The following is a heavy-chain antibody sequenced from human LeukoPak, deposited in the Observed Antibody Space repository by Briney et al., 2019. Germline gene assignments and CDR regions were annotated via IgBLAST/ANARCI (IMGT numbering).Heavy chain of an antibody. J-gene: IGHJ6*02. D-gene: IGHD6-13*01. CDR3: ASTPASIAAAGYYYYYGMDV. CDR1: GGSISSGDYY. CDR2: IYYSGST. V-gene: IGHV4-30-4*01. Sequence: PSETLSLTCTVSGGSISSGDYYWSWIRQPPGKGLEWIGYIYYSGSTYYNPSLKSRVTISVDTSKNQFSLKLSSVTAADTAVYYCASTPASIAAAGYYYYYGMDVWGQGTTVTVSS.